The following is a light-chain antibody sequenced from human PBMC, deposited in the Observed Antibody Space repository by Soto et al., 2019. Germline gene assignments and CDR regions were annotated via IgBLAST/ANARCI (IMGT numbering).Light chain of an antibody. CDR3: CPYTITSXPFV. Sequence: QSSLAQPASVSGSPVQSITISCTGTSSDIGGYNYVHWYQQHPGKAPKLVISEVTNRPSGVSNRFSGSKSGNTASLTISGLQTEDEADYYCCPYTITSXPFVVGTGTKVXV. J-gene: IGLJ1*01. V-gene: IGLV2-14*01. CDR2: EVT. CDR1: SSDIGGYNY.